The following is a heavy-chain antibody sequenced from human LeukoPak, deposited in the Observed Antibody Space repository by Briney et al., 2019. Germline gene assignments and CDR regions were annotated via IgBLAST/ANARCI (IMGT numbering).Heavy chain of an antibody. CDR3: ARQIYDYVWGY. CDR1: GGSISGSY. J-gene: IGHJ4*02. CDR2: MYYSGST. V-gene: IGHV4-39*01. Sequence: PSETLSLTCTLSGGSISGSYWSWFRQPPGKGLEWIGSMYYSGSTYYNPSLKSRVTISVDTSKKQFSLKLSSVTAADTAVYYCARQIYDYVWGYWGQGTLVTVSS. D-gene: IGHD3-16*01.